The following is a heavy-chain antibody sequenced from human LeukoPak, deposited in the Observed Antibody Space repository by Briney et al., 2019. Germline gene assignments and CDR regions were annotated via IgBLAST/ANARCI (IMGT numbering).Heavy chain of an antibody. CDR1: GFTFSSYA. D-gene: IGHD3-16*01. V-gene: IGHV3-23*01. CDR3: AKGYYDYVWGSYYFDY. CDR2: ISGSGGIT. Sequence: GGSLRLSCAASGFTFSSYAMSWVRKAPGKGLEWVSAISGSGGITYYADSVKGRFTISRDNSRDTLYLQMNSLRAEDTAVYYCAKGYYDYVWGSYYFDYWGQGTLVTVSS. J-gene: IGHJ4*02.